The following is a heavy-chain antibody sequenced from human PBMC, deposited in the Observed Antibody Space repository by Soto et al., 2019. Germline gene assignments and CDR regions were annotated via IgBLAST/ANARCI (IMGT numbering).Heavy chain of an antibody. CDR1: GYSISSGYY. V-gene: IGHV4-38-2*01. CDR3: ARNVENWFDP. J-gene: IGHJ5*02. D-gene: IGHD1-1*01. CDR2: IYHSGST. Sequence: SETLSLTCAVSGYSISSGYYWGWIRQPPGKGLEWIGSIYHSGSTYYNPSLKSRVTISVDTSKNQFSLKLSSVTAADTAVYYCARNVENWFDPWGQGTLVTVSS.